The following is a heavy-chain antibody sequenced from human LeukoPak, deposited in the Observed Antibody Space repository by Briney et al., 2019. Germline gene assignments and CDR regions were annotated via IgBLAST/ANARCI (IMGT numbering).Heavy chain of an antibody. CDR1: GFTFSSYA. CDR3: AKGAYDYIEMGYFDS. D-gene: IGHD5-12*01. J-gene: IGHJ4*02. Sequence: GGSLRLSCAASGFTFSSYAMSWVRQAPGKGLEWVSVLIGGSGSTDYADSVKGRFTISRDTSKNTVFLQMNSLRAEDTAIYYCAKGAYDYIEMGYFDSWGQGSLGTVSS. V-gene: IGHV3-23*01. CDR2: LIGGSGST.